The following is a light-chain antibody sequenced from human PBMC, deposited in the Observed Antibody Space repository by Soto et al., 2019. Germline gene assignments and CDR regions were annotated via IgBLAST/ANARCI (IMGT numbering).Light chain of an antibody. CDR2: YDS. J-gene: IGLJ1*01. CDR1: NIGSKL. V-gene: IGLV3-21*04. Sequence: SYELTQPPSVSVAPEKTARITCGGNNIGSKLVHWYRQKPGQAPVLVIYYDSDRPSGITERFSGSNSGNTATLTLSRVEAGDEADYYFQVWDITTDHYVFGTGTKLTVL. CDR3: QVWDITTDHYV.